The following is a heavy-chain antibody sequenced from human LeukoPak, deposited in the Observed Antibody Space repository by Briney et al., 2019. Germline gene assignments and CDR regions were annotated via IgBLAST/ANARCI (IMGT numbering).Heavy chain of an antibody. CDR2: VSGSGVTS. D-gene: IGHD6-19*01. Sequence: GSLRLSCAASGFTFSSYAMSWVRQAPGKGLEWVSAVSGSGVTSYYADFVKGRFTISRDNFKNMLYLQMNSLRADDTAVYYCAKAGSGWYVDYWGQGTLVTVSS. CDR3: AKAGSGWYVDY. CDR1: GFTFSSYA. J-gene: IGHJ4*02. V-gene: IGHV3-23*01.